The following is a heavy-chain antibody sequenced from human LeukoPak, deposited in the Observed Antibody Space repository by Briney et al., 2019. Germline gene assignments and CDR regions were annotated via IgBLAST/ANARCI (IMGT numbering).Heavy chain of an antibody. CDR2: ISRSSSYI. Sequence: GGSLRLSCAASGFTFSTYSMNWVRQAPGKGLEWVSSISRSSSYIYYADSVKGRFTISREDAKNSLSLQMDSVRPEDTAVYYCAFNNNFKYWGQGTLVIVSS. J-gene: IGHJ4*02. V-gene: IGHV3-21*01. D-gene: IGHD1/OR15-1a*01. CDR1: GFTFSTYS. CDR3: AFNNNFKY.